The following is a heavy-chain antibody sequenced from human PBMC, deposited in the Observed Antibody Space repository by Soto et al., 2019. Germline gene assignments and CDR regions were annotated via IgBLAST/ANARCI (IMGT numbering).Heavy chain of an antibody. J-gene: IGHJ4*02. CDR1: GGSLTGYY. D-gene: IGHD5-12*01. CDR3: ARGQEGVVATH. V-gene: IGHV4-34*01. CDR2: IKDGGVT. Sequence: QVQLQQWGAGLLKPSETLSLTCAVNGGSLTGYYWSWIRQPPGKGLEWIGEIKDGGVTNYSPSLKXXVTMSARTSKNQFSLNLNSVTAADTAVYYCARGQEGVVATHWDQGTLVTVSS.